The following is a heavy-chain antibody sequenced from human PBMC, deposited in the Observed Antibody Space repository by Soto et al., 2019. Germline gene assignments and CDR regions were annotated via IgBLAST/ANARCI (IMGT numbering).Heavy chain of an antibody. J-gene: IGHJ6*02. D-gene: IGHD2-2*03. CDR2: IYYSGNP. V-gene: IGHV4-59*08. Sequence: SETLSLTCTVSGDSISSNYWSWIRQPPGKGLEWIGYIYYSGNPTYNPSFKSRVTMSVDRSKNQFSLRLSSLTAADTAVYYCARLNGYCVSTGCHGYYGMDVWGQGTTVTVSS. CDR1: GDSISSNY. CDR3: ARLNGYCVSTGCHGYYGMDV.